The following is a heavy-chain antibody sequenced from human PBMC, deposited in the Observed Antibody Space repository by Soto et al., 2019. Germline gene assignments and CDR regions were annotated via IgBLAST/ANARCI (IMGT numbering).Heavy chain of an antibody. CDR2: ISGSGGST. Sequence: PGGSLRLSCAASGFTFSSYAMNWVRQAPGKGLEWVSVISGSGGSTYYADSVKGRFTISRDNSKNTLYLQMNSLRAEDTAVYYCARRSSGWYFDYWGQGTLGTVSS. CDR3: ARRSSGWYFDY. D-gene: IGHD6-19*01. CDR1: GFTFSSYA. J-gene: IGHJ4*02. V-gene: IGHV3-23*01.